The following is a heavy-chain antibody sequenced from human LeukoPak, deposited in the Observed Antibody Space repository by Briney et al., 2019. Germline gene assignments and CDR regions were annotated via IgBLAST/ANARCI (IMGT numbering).Heavy chain of an antibody. CDR1: GLTFRSYA. CDR2: ISDSGGTI. J-gene: IGHJ4*02. Sequence: GGSLRLSCAASGLTFRSYAMSWVRQAPGKGLEWVSGISDSGGTIYYADSVKGRFTISRDNSKNTLYLQMNSLRAEDTAVYYCAKDWTFGVVSLFDCWGQGTLVTVSP. D-gene: IGHD3-3*01. CDR3: AKDWTFGVVSLFDC. V-gene: IGHV3-23*01.